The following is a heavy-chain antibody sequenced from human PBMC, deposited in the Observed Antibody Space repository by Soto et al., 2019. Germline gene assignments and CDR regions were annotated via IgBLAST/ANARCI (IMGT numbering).Heavy chain of an antibody. CDR3: ARVGRDSDYYYGMDV. J-gene: IGHJ6*02. Sequence: ASVKVSCKASGYTFTGYYMHWVRQAPGQGLEWMGWIDPNSGGTNYAQKFLGWVTMTRDTSISTAYMELSRLRSDDTAVYYCARVGRDSDYYYGMDVWGQGTTVTVSS. V-gene: IGHV1-2*04. D-gene: IGHD1-26*01. CDR2: IDPNSGGT. CDR1: GYTFTGYY.